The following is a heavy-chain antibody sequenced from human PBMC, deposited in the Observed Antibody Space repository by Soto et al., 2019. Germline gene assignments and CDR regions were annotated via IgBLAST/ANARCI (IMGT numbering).Heavy chain of an antibody. CDR1: GFTFSSYG. J-gene: IGHJ6*02. Sequence: PGGSLRLSCAASGFTFSSYGMHWVRQAPGKGLDWVAVISYDGSNKYYADSVKGRFTISRDNSENTLYLQMNSLRAEDSAVYYCAKKIPPGYSSVYYYYGMDVRGQRTTVTVSS. CDR2: ISYDGSNK. CDR3: AKKIPPGYSSVYYYYGMDV. V-gene: IGHV3-30*18. D-gene: IGHD6-25*01.